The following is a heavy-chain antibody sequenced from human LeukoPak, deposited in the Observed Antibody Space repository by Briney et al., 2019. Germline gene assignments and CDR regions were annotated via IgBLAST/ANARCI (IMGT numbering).Heavy chain of an antibody. D-gene: IGHD3-16*01. Sequence: SETLSLTCTVSGGSISSYYWSWIRQPPGKGLEWIGYIYDSGSTNYNPSLKSRVTISVDTSKNHFSLKLSSVTAADTAVYYCARSGAEITRLYDYWGQGTLVTVSS. J-gene: IGHJ4*02. CDR2: IYDSGST. V-gene: IGHV4-59*01. CDR1: GGSISSYY. CDR3: ARSGAEITRLYDY.